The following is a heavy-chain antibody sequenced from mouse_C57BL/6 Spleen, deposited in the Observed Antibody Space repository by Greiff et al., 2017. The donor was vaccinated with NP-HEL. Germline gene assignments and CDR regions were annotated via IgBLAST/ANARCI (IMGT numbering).Heavy chain of an antibody. CDR1: GFNIKDDY. V-gene: IGHV14-4*01. Sequence: VQLKQSGAELVRPGASVKLSCTASGFNIKDDYMHWVKQRPEQGLEWIGWIDPENGDTEYASKFQGKATITADTSSNTAYLQLSSLTSEDTAVYYCTERGYFDVWGTGTTVTVSS. CDR2: IDPENGDT. CDR3: TERGYFDV. J-gene: IGHJ1*03.